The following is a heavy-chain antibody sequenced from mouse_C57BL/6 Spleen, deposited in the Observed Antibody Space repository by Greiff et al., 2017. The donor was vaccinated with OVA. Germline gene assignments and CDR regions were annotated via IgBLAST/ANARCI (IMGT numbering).Heavy chain of an antibody. CDR2: IDPNRGGT. CDR1: GYTFTSYW. V-gene: IGHV1-72*01. J-gene: IGHJ4*01. D-gene: IGHD1-1*01. Sequence: QVQLQQPGAELVKPGASVKLSCKASGYTFTSYWMHWVKQRPGRGLEWIGRIDPNRGGTTSNEKFKSKATLTVDKPSSTAYMQLSSLTSEDSAGYDCARGGHTTVVAHYAMDDWGQGTSVTVAA. CDR3: ARGGHTTVVAHYAMDD.